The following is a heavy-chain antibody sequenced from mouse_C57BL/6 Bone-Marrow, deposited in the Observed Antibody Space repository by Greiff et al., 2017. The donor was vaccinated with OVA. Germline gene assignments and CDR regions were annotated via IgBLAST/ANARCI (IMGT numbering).Heavy chain of an antibody. V-gene: IGHV1-64*01. D-gene: IGHD1-1*01. CDR3: ARGTEYYGSSGYFDV. J-gene: IGHJ1*03. CDR2: IHPNSGST. CDR1: GYTFTSYW. Sequence: QVQLKQPGAELVKPGASVKLSCKASGYTFTSYWMHWVKQRPGQGLEWIGMIHPNSGSTNYNEKFKSKATLTVDKSSSTAYMQLSSLTSEDSAVYYGARGTEYYGSSGYFDVWGTGTTVTVSS.